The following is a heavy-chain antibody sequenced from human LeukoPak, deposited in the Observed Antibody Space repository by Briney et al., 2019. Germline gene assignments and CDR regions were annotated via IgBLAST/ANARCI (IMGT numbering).Heavy chain of an antibody. D-gene: IGHD3-22*01. CDR1: GFTFSSYW. V-gene: IGHV3-7*01. CDR3: ARVSNYYDSSGYLELFDY. J-gene: IGHJ4*02. CDR2: IKRDGSEK. Sequence: GGSLRLSCAASGFTFSSYWMSWVRQAPGKGLEWVANIKRDGSEKYYVDSVKGRFTISRDNAKNSLYLQMNSLRAEDTAVYYCARVSNYYDSSGYLELFDYWGQGTLVTVSS.